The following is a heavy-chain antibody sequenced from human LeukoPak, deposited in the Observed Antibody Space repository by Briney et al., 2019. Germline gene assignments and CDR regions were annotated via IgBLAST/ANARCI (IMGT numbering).Heavy chain of an antibody. Sequence: GGFLRLSCAASGFTFSSYAMHWVRQTPGKGLEWVSSVNADGTITYYADSVKGRFTISRDNAKNSLYLQMNSLRDEDTAVYYCARDRIAALWFDPWGQGTLVTVSS. J-gene: IGHJ5*02. CDR2: VNADGTIT. V-gene: IGHV3-48*02. D-gene: IGHD6-13*01. CDR1: GFTFSSYA. CDR3: ARDRIAALWFDP.